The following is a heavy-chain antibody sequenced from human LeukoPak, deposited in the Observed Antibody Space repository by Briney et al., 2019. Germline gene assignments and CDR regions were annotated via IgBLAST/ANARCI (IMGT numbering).Heavy chain of an antibody. J-gene: IGHJ1*01. D-gene: IGHD2-2*02. V-gene: IGHV1-46*01. CDR2: INPSGGST. Sequence: GASVKVSCKASGYTFTSYYMHWVRQAPGQGLEWMGIINPSGGSTSYAQKFQGRVTMTRDTSTSTAYMELSSLRSEDTAVYYCARGGSTSCYRCAEYFQHWGQGTLVTVSS. CDR3: ARGGSTSCYRCAEYFQH. CDR1: GYTFTSYY.